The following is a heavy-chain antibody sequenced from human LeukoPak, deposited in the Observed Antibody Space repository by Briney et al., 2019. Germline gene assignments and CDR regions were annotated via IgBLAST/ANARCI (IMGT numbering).Heavy chain of an antibody. CDR2: VNRDGSET. V-gene: IGHV3-7*03. J-gene: IGHJ6*02. CDR1: GFALSSHW. Sequence: GGSLRLSCAASGFALSSHWMTWVRQVPGRGPEWVANVNRDGSETYYLDSVKGRFTISKDSAKNSLYLQMNSLRAEDTALYHCARNNGMDVWGQGTTVIVSS. CDR3: ARNNGMDV.